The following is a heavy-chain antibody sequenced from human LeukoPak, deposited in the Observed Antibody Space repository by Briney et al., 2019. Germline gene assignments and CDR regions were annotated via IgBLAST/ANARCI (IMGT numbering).Heavy chain of an antibody. CDR2: IYTSGST. V-gene: IGHV4-4*07. J-gene: IGHJ6*03. CDR3: ASAIQRLNYYYYMDV. CDR1: GGSISSYY. Sequence: SETLSLTCTVYGGSISSYYWSWIRQPAGKGLEWIGRIYTSGSTNYNPSLKSRVTMSVDTSKNQFSLKLSSVTAADTAVYYCASAIQRLNYYYYMDVWGKGTTVTVSS. D-gene: IGHD5-18*01.